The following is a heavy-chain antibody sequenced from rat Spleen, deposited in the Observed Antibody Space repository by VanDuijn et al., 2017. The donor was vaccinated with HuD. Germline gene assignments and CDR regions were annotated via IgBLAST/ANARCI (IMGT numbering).Heavy chain of an antibody. J-gene: IGHJ2*01. CDR2: IGTGGGNT. V-gene: IGHV5-25*01. CDR3: ATSGYGYNPSYFDY. CDR1: GFTFNNYY. D-gene: IGHD1-9*01. Sequence: EVQLVESGGGLVQPGRSMKLSCAASGFTFNNYYMAWVRQAPTKGLEWVASIGTGGGNTYYRDSVKGRFTIPRDKAKSTLYLQMDSLRSEDTATYYCATSGYGYNPSYFDYWGQGVMVTVSS.